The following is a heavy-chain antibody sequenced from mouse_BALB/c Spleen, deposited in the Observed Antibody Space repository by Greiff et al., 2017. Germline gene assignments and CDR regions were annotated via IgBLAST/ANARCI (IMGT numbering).Heavy chain of an antibody. CDR3: ARSDGNFYAMDY. CDR2: ISYSGST. V-gene: IGHV3-2*02. J-gene: IGHJ4*01. D-gene: IGHD2-1*01. Sequence: VQLQQSGPGLVKPSQSLSLTCTVTGYSITSDYAWNWIRQFPGNKLEWMGYISYSGSTSYNPSLKSRISITRDTSKNQFFLQLNSVTTEDTATYYCARSDGNFYAMDYWGQGTSVTVSS. CDR1: GYSITSDYA.